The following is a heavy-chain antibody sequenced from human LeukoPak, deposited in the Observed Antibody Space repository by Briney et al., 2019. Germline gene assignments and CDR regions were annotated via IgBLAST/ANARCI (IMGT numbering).Heavy chain of an antibody. CDR2: INPNSGGT. Sequence: VSVKVSCKASGYTFTGYYMHWGRQAPGQGLEWMGWINPNSGGTNYAQKFQGRVTMTRDTSISTAYMERSRLRSDDTAVYYCARDLVPSGSYYYLDYWGQGTLVTVSS. D-gene: IGHD1-26*01. J-gene: IGHJ4*02. CDR1: GYTFTGYY. V-gene: IGHV1-2*02. CDR3: ARDLVPSGSYYYLDY.